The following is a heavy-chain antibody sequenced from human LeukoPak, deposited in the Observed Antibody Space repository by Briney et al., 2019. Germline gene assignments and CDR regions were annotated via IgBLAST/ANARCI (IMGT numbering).Heavy chain of an antibody. CDR2: ISRTGNIV. J-gene: IGHJ4*02. D-gene: IGHD2-21*02. CDR3: ANLTH. CDR1: GFSFSNYS. Sequence: GGSLRLSCVATGFSFSNYSMHWVRQAPGKGLEWVSYISRTGNIVYYADSVKGRFTISRDNAKDSLFLQMDSLRDEDTTVYYCANLTHWGQGILVTVSS. V-gene: IGHV3-48*02.